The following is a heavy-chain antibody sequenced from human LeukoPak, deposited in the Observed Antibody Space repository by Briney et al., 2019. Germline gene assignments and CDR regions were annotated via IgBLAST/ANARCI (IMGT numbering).Heavy chain of an antibody. D-gene: IGHD1-26*01. CDR1: GYSISSGYY. J-gene: IGHJ4*02. CDR2: IYHSGST. Sequence: SETLSLTCTVSGYSISSGYYWGWIRQPPGKGLEWIGSIYHSGSTYYNPSLKSRATISVDTSKNQFSLKLSSVTAADTAVYYCARHSGSYFPGPFDYWGQGTLVTVSS. CDR3: ARHSGSYFPGPFDY. V-gene: IGHV4-38-2*02.